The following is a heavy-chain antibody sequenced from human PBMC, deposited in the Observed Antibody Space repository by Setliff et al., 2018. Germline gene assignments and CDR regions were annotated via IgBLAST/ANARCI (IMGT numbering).Heavy chain of an antibody. CDR1: GFTFSTHS. Sequence: GGSLRLSCAASGFTFSTHSMNWVRQAPGKGLEWVSSISRSSTYICYADSMKGRFTISRDNAKNSLYLQMNSLRAEDTAVYYCARDLHWGFDYWGLGPLVTVSS. V-gene: IGHV3-21*01. D-gene: IGHD7-27*01. J-gene: IGHJ4*02. CDR2: ISRSSTYI. CDR3: ARDLHWGFDY.